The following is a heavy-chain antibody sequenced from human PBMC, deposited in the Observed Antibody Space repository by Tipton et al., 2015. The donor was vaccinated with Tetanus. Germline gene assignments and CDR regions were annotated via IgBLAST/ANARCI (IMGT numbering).Heavy chain of an antibody. CDR2: MSSSGSI. V-gene: IGHV4-4*07. J-gene: IGHJ5*02. D-gene: IGHD4-17*01. CDR3: ARDPLSRYYGDYGWFDP. CDR1: GGFISRDY. Sequence: GLVKPSETLSLTCTVSGGFISRDYWTWIRQPAGKGLEWIGRMSSSGSITYNPSLKSRVTMSAGTSKSQFSLHLRTVTAADTAVYYCARDPLSRYYGDYGWFDPWGQGTLVTVSS.